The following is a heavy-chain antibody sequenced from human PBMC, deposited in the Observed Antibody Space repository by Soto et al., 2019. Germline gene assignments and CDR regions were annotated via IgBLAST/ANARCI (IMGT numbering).Heavy chain of an antibody. Sequence: SQTLSLTCAISGDSVSSNSAAWNWIRNSPSRGLEWLGRTYYRCKWYNDYAVSVKSRITLNPNTSKNQFSLQLNSVTPEDTAVYDCARFTIFGVVPSSGMEVWGPVTTVPVYS. CDR1: GDSVSSNSAA. J-gene: IGHJ6*02. CDR3: ARFTIFGVVPSSGMEV. CDR2: TYYRCKWYN. D-gene: IGHD3-3*01. V-gene: IGHV6-1*01.